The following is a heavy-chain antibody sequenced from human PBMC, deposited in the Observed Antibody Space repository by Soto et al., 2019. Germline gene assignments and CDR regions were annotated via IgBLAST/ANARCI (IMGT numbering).Heavy chain of an antibody. CDR3: AKDRRWLQYYFDY. Sequence: VSLRLSCAASGFPFSSYAMSWVRQAPGKGLEWVSAISGSGGSTYYADSVKGRFTISRDNSKNTLYLQMNSLRAEDTAVYYCAKDRRWLQYYFDYWGQGTLVTVSS. V-gene: IGHV3-23*01. CDR2: ISGSGGST. D-gene: IGHD5-12*01. CDR1: GFPFSSYA. J-gene: IGHJ4*02.